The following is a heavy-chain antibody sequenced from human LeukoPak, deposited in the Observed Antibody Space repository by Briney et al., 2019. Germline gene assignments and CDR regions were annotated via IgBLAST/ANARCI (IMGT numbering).Heavy chain of an antibody. D-gene: IGHD1-26*01. J-gene: IGHJ4*02. CDR2: FSGSGGST. Sequence: PGGSLRLSCAASEFTFSSHAMSWVRQAPGKGLEWVSGFSGSGGSTYYADSVKGRFTISRDNSKNTLYLQMNSLRAEDTAVYYCARPRLEGRWPPMSYWGQGTLVTVSS. V-gene: IGHV3-23*01. CDR3: ARPRLEGRWPPMSY. CDR1: EFTFSSHA.